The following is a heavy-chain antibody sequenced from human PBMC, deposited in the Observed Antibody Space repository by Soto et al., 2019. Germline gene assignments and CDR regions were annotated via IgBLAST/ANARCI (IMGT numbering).Heavy chain of an antibody. V-gene: IGHV4-31*03. CDR2: IYYSGST. D-gene: IGHD3-3*01. CDR1: GGSISSGGYY. CDR3: ARVSGDFWSGYSSKYNWFDP. J-gene: IGHJ5*02. Sequence: SETLSLTCTVSGGSISSGGYYWSWIRQHPGKGLEWIGYIYYSGSTYYNPSLKSRVTISVDTSKNQFSLKLSSVTAADTAVYYCARVSGDFWSGYSSKYNWFDPWGQGTLVTVSS.